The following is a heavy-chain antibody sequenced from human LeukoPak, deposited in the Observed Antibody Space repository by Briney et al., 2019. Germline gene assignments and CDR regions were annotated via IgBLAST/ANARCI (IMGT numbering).Heavy chain of an antibody. CDR2: IYYRGST. CDR3: ASTHYDLWSGSNYYYYGMDV. J-gene: IGHJ6*02. V-gene: IGHV4-31*03. D-gene: IGHD3-3*01. Sequence: SQTLSLTCTVSGGSISSGGYYWSWIRQHPGKGLEWIGYIYYRGSTYYNPSLKSRVTISVDTSKNQFSLKLSSVTAADTAVYYCASTHYDLWSGSNYYYYGMDVWGQGTTVTVSS. CDR1: GGSISSGGYY.